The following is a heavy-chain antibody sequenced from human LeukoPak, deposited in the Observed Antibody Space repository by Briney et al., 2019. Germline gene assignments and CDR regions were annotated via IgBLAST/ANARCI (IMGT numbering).Heavy chain of an antibody. Sequence: GGSLRLSCAASGFIFSSYGMHWVRQAPGKGLEWVAVIWYDGSNKYYADSVKGRFSISRDNSKNTPYLQMNSLRAEDTAVYYCARWVGAAGFDYWGQGTLVTVSS. J-gene: IGHJ4*02. D-gene: IGHD2-15*01. V-gene: IGHV3-33*01. CDR1: GFIFSSYG. CDR2: IWYDGSNK. CDR3: ARWVGAAGFDY.